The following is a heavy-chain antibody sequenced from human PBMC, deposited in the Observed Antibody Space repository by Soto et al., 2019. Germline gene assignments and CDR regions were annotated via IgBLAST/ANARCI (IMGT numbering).Heavy chain of an antibody. D-gene: IGHD5-12*01. CDR1: GGSISSGGYY. CDR2: IYYSGST. Sequence: PSETLSLTCTVSGGSISSGGYYWSWIRQHRGKGLEWIGYIYYSGSTYYNPSLMSRVTISVDTSKNQFSLKLSSVTAADTAVYYCARVEMATITWYYFDYWGQGTLVTVSS. J-gene: IGHJ4*02. V-gene: IGHV4-31*03. CDR3: ARVEMATITWYYFDY.